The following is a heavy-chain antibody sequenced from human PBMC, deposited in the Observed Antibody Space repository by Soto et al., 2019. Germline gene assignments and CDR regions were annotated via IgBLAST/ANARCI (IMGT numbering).Heavy chain of an antibody. CDR3: ARDLGKYDRHYFDN. D-gene: IGHD3-9*01. J-gene: IGHJ4*02. Sequence: EVQLVESGGGLVQPGGPLRLSGVASRFSLSTYGSNGFGKAPGKGLMWASRINSDGGITNYADSVKGRFTISRDNAKNTLYLQMNSLRADDTAVYYCARDLGKYDRHYFDNWGQGTLVTVSS. CDR2: INSDGGIT. CDR1: RFSLSTYG. V-gene: IGHV3-74*01.